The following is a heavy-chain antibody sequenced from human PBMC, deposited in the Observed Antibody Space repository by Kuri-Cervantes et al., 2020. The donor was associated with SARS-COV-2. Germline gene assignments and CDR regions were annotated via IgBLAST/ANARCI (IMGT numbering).Heavy chain of an antibody. CDR2: INPNSGGT. V-gene: IGHV1-2*02. CDR3: AREAGTGVATNLPIDY. Sequence: AAVNVSCKASVYTFTGYYMHWVRQAPGQGLEWMGWINPNSGGTNYEQKVQGRVTMTRDMSSSTPYMELSRLSSDDTAVYYCAREAGTGVATNLPIDYWGQGTLVTVSS. D-gene: IGHD5-12*01. CDR1: VYTFTGYY. J-gene: IGHJ4*02.